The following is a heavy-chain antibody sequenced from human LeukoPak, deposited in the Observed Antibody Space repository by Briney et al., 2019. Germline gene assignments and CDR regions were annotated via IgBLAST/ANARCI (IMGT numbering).Heavy chain of an antibody. CDR3: APNAYSSSWYTFDY. D-gene: IGHD6-13*01. V-gene: IGHV1-24*01. Sequence: GASVKVSCKVSGYTLTEFSMHWVRQAPGKGLEWMGGFDPEDGETIYAQKFQGRVTMTEDTSTDTAYMELSSLRSEDTAVYYCAPNAYSSSWYTFDYWGQGTLVTVSS. CDR2: FDPEDGET. J-gene: IGHJ4*02. CDR1: GYTLTEFS.